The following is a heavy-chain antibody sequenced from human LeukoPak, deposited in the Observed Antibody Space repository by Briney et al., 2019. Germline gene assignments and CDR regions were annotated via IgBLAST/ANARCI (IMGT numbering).Heavy chain of an antibody. CDR2: IIQTGST. Sequence: SETLSLTCTVSGGSISSYFWSWIRQPPGKGLEWIGEIIQTGSTNYSPSLRSRVTISLDTSKSQFSLKLSSVSAADTSTYYCARVGLGRDKGAFDIWGQGTMVTVSS. V-gene: IGHV4-34*12. J-gene: IGHJ3*02. CDR3: ARVGLGRDKGAFDI. CDR1: GGSISSYF. D-gene: IGHD3/OR15-3a*01.